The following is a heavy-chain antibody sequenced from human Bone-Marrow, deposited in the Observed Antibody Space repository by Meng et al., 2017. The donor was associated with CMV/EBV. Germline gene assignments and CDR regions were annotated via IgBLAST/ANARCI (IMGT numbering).Heavy chain of an antibody. D-gene: IGHD2-2*01. CDR3: ARTPDPGYCGSASCSRIDY. CDR2: ISGGST. V-gene: IGHV3-38*03. CDR1: GFTVSSNE. Sequence: ESLKVSCAASGFTVSSNEMSWVRQAPGKGLKWVSSISGGSTYYADSRKGRFTISRDNYKNTLFLQMESLRVEDTADYYCARTPDPGYCGSASCSRIDYWGQGTLVTVSS. J-gene: IGHJ4*02.